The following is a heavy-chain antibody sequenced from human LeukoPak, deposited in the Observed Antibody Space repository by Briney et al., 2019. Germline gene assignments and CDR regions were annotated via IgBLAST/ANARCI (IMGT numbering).Heavy chain of an antibody. CDR1: GYTFTGYY. CDR2: INPNSGGT. V-gene: IGHV1-2*02. J-gene: IGHJ3*02. CDR3: ARVGRRLMGAFDI. D-gene: IGHD2-8*01. Sequence: ASVKVSCKASGYTFTGYYMHWVRQAPGQGLEWMGWINPNSGGTNYAQKFQGRVTMTRVTSISTAYMELSRLRSDDTAVYYCARVGRRLMGAFDIWGQGTMVTVSS.